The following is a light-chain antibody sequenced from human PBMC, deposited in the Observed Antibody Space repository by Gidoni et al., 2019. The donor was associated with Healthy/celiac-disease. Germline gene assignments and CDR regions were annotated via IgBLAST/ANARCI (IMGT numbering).Light chain of an antibody. CDR2: GAS. J-gene: IGKJ4*01. CDR3: QQYGRPPET. V-gene: IGKV3-20*01. CDR1: HSVSSSY. Sequence: EIVLTHSLGTLSLSPGERSTLSCRASHSVSSSYLAWYQQTTVQAPRLLIYGASSSTTGIPDRFSGSGSGTDFTLTISRLGPEYFAVYYCQQYGRPPETFGEGTKVEIK.